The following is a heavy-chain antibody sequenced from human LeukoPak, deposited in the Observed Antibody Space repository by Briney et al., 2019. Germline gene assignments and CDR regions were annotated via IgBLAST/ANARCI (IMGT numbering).Heavy chain of an antibody. V-gene: IGHV1-8*01. CDR3: ARDLTVVTAYYFDY. D-gene: IGHD2-21*02. J-gene: IGHJ4*02. CDR1: GYTFTSYD. CDR2: MSPNSGDT. Sequence: ASVKVSCKASGYTFTSYDFNWVRQATGQRPEWMGWMSPNSGDTGYAQKFQDRVTMTRNTSISTAYMELRSLRSDDTAVYYCARDLTVVTAYYFDYWGQGTLVTVSS.